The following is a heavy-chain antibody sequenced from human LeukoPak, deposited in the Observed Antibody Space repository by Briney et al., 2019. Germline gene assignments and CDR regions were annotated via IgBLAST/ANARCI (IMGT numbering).Heavy chain of an antibody. CDR3: ARDMRGWYGYYFDY. Sequence: PGGSLRLSCAASGFTFDDYGMSWVRQAPGKGLEWVSGINWNGGSTGYADSVKGRFTISRGNAKNSLYLQMNSLRAEDTALYYCARDMRGWYGYYFDYWGQGTLVTVSS. J-gene: IGHJ4*02. V-gene: IGHV3-20*04. CDR2: INWNGGST. D-gene: IGHD6-19*01. CDR1: GFTFDDYG.